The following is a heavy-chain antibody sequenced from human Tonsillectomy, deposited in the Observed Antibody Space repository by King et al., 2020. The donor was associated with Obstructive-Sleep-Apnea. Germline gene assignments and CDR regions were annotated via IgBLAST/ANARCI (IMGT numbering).Heavy chain of an antibody. D-gene: IGHD1-26*01. V-gene: IGHV4-34*01. J-gene: IGHJ6*02. CDR3: ARSGTPTAGMDV. CDR1: GGSFSGYY. Sequence: VQLQQWGAGLLKPSETLSLTCAVYGGSFSGYYWSWIRQPPGKGLEWIGEINHSGSTNYNPSLKSRVTISVDTSKNQFSLKLSSVTAADTAVYYCARSGTPTAGMDVWGQGTTVTVSS. CDR2: INHSGST.